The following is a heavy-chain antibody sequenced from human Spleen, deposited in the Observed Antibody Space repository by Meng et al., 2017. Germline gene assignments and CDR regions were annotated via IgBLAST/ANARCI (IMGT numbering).Heavy chain of an antibody. V-gene: IGHV3-23*01. Sequence: GESLKISCAASGFTFSSYEMNWVRQAPGKGLEWVSGISGSGGSTYYADSVKGRFTISRDNSKNTLYLQMNSLKTEDTAIYYCCGHTDNWGQGTQVTVSS. CDR1: GFTFSSYE. J-gene: IGHJ4*02. CDR2: ISGSGGST. D-gene: IGHD2-21*01. CDR3: CGHTDN.